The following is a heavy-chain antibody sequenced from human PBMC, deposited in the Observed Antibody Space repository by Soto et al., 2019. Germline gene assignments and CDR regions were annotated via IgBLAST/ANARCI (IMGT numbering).Heavy chain of an antibody. CDR1: GYTFSSYY. V-gene: IGHV1-46*01. J-gene: IGHJ4*02. CDR3: ASSSGYYFVDF. Sequence: GASVKVSCKASGYTFSSYYMNWVRQAPGQGLEWLGIINPSGGYTTYAQRFLGRVTITRDTSASTAYMELSSLRSEDTAVYYCASSSGYYFVDFWGQGTLDIVSS. CDR2: INPSGGYT. D-gene: IGHD3-22*01.